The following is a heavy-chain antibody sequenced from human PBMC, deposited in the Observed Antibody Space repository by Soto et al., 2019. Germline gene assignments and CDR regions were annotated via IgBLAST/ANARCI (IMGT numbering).Heavy chain of an antibody. V-gene: IGHV3-33*01. CDR3: ARDTARAMVRIYYGMDV. J-gene: IGHJ6*02. D-gene: IGHD3-10*01. CDR1: GFTFSSYG. CDR2: IWYDGSNK. Sequence: QVQLVESGGGEVQPGRSLRLSCAASGFTFSSYGMHWVRQAPGKGLEWVAVIWYDGSNKYYADSVKGRITISRDNSKNTLYLQMNSLRAEDTAVYYCARDTARAMVRIYYGMDVWGQGTTVTVSS.